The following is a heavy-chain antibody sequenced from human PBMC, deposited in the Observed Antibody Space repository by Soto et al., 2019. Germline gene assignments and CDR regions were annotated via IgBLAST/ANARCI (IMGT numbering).Heavy chain of an antibody. V-gene: IGHV3-30-3*01. CDR3: ARTPAKTHYYDSSGYADAFDI. D-gene: IGHD3-22*01. J-gene: IGHJ3*02. Sequence: VGSLRLSCAASVFTFSSYAMHCVRHSPGKWLEWVAVISYDGSNKYYADSVKGRFTISRDNSKNTLYLQMNSLRAEDTAVYYCARTPAKTHYYDSSGYADAFDIWGQGTMVTVSS. CDR2: ISYDGSNK. CDR1: VFTFSSYA.